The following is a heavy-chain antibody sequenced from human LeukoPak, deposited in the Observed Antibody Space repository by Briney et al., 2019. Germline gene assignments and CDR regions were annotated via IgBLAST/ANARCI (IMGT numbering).Heavy chain of an antibody. CDR1: GFTFSSYG. V-gene: IGHV3-30*18. Sequence: GRSLRLSCAASGFTFSSYGMHWVRQAPGKGLEGVAVISYDGSNKYYADSVKGRFTISRDNSKNTLYLQMNSLRAEDTAVYYCAKDASIAVAGTSAPTFDYWGQGTLVTVSS. CDR3: AKDASIAVAGTSAPTFDY. CDR2: ISYDGSNK. J-gene: IGHJ4*02. D-gene: IGHD6-19*01.